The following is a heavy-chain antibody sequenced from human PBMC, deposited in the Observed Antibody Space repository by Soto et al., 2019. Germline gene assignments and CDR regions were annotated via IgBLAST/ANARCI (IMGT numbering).Heavy chain of an antibody. D-gene: IGHD3-10*01. CDR3: AHRKFGHLCFDY. J-gene: IGHJ4*02. Sequence: GVAVGWIRQPPGEALDWLAHIYWDDDKRYNPSLKNRLTITKDASKNQVVLTMTNVAPVDTATYFCAHRKFGHLCFDYWGQGTLVTVS. V-gene: IGHV2-5*02. CDR1: GVA. CDR2: IYWDDDK.